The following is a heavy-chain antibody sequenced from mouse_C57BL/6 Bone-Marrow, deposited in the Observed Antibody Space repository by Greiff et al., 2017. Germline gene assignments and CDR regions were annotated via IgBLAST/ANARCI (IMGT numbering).Heavy chain of an antibody. CDR3: ARNGLDY. CDR2: ICPSSGNT. Sequence: VQLVESGAELARPGPSVKLSCTASGYTFTSYGISWVKQRTGQGLEWIGEICPSSGNTYYNEKFKGKATLTADKSSSTAYMELRSLTSEDSAVYFCARNGLDYWGQGTTLTVSS. V-gene: IGHV1-81*01. CDR1: GYTFTSYG. J-gene: IGHJ2*01. D-gene: IGHD1-1*01.